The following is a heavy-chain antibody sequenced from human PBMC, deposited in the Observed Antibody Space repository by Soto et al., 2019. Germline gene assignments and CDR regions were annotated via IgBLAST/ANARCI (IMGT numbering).Heavy chain of an antibody. J-gene: IGHJ4*02. D-gene: IGHD4-17*01. CDR2: INHSGST. V-gene: IGHV4-34*01. CDR1: GGSFSGYY. CDR3: ARGPYIHYGGNNFDY. Sequence: SETLSLTCAVYGGSFSGYYWSWIRQPPGKGLEWIGEINHSGSTNYNPSLKSRVTISVDTSKNQSSLKLSSVTAADTAVYYCARGPYIHYGGNNFDYWGQGTLVTVSS.